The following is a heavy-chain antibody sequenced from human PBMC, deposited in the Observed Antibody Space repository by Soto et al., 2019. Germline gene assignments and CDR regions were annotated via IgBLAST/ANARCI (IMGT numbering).Heavy chain of an antibody. J-gene: IGHJ4*02. CDR3: TKSSGGSSSVGMDY. D-gene: IGHD6-6*01. CDR1: GFIFKNYA. CDR2: ITRDGYNK. Sequence: GSLRLSCAGSGFIFKNYALNWVRQAPGKGLEWVASITRDGYNKYYADSVKGRFTISRDNSRDTLSLQMTALRTEDSSIYYCTKSSGGSSSVGMDYWGQGTRVT. V-gene: IGHV3-30*04.